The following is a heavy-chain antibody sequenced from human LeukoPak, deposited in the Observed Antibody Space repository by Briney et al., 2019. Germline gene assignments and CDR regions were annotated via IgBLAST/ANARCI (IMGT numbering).Heavy chain of an antibody. CDR2: IYDNGVT. CDR1: VVSVSSGY. D-gene: IGHD2-15*01. CDR3: AGRGHRYSRD. J-gene: IGHJ1*01. V-gene: IGHV4-4*09. Sequence: SETLSLSRNVSVVSVSSGYWTWIRQSPAKGLEWIGFIYDNGVTDYNPSLHSRLIISLDTSKTQFSLNLRSVSAADSAIYYCAGRGHRYSRDWGQGILVTVSS.